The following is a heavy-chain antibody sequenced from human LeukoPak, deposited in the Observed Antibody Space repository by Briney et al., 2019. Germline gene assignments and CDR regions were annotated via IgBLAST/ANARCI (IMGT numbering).Heavy chain of an antibody. Sequence: GGSLRLSCAASGFTFSDYSMNWVRQAPGKGLEWISYIGVDSGSTNYADSVKGRFTISGDKAKNSLYLQMNSLRVEDTAVYYCARDYKYAFDNWGQGTLVTVSS. CDR1: GFTFSDYS. D-gene: IGHD5-24*01. J-gene: IGHJ4*02. CDR2: IGVDSGST. CDR3: ARDYKYAFDN. V-gene: IGHV3-48*01.